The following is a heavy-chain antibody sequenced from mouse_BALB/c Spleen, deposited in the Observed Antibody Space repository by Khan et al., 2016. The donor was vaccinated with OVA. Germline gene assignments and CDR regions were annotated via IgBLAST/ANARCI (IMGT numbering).Heavy chain of an antibody. V-gene: IGHV1-77*01. CDR1: GYTFTDYI. CDR3: AGSGYGSLGY. CDR2: IYPGSGST. D-gene: IGHD1-1*01. Sequence: QVQLQQPGPVLVKPGASVKMSCKASGYTFTDYIINWVRQRTGQGLEWIGQIYPGSGSTYYNEKFKGKATLTADKSSNTAYMQLRSLTSEDSAVYFCAGSGYGSLGYWGQGTTLTVSS. J-gene: IGHJ2*01.